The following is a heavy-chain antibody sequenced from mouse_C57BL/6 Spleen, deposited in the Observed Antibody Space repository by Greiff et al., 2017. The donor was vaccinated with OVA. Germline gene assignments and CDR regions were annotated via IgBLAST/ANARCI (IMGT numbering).Heavy chain of an antibody. J-gene: IGHJ4*01. CDR1: GYAFSSSW. V-gene: IGHV1-82*01. D-gene: IGHD2-5*01. Sequence: QVQLKESGPELVKPGASVKISCKASGYAFSSSWMNWVKQRPGKGLEWIGRIYPGDGDTNYTGKFKGKATLTADKSSSTAYMQLSSLTSEDSAVYFCARSYYSNLGYAMDYWGQGTSVTVSS. CDR2: IYPGDGDT. CDR3: ARSYYSNLGYAMDY.